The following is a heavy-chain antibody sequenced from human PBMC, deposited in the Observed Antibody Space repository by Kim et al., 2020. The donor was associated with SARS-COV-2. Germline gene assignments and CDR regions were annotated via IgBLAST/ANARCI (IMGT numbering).Heavy chain of an antibody. V-gene: IGHV3-53*01. D-gene: IGHD1-20*01. Sequence: GGSLRLSCAASEFSVSTKTMTWVRQAPGKGLEWVSIIYRNATTYYADSVKGRFTTSRDTSKNTLYLQMDNLRADDTAVYYCAGDNYNNYWYKYWGQGTLVTVSA. CDR2: IYRNATT. CDR1: EFSVSTKT. CDR3: AGDNYNNYWYKY. J-gene: IGHJ4*02.